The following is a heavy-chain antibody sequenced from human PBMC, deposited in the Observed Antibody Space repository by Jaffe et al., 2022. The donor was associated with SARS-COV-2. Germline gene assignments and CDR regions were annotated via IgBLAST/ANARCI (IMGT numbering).Heavy chain of an antibody. V-gene: IGHV3-49*04. Sequence: EVKLVESGGTLVKPGRSLRLYCRTSGFALGDYAMHWVRQAPGKGLEWVGLIRGQGYGGTTGYSASVEDRFVISREDSRGVVSLQMSNLKNEDTAVYYCVRGAVDLNFDSAFDFWGRGTLVTVS. CDR2: IRGQGYGGTT. CDR3: VRGAVDLNFDSAFDF. CDR1: GFALGDYA. J-gene: IGHJ4*02. D-gene: IGHD1-26*01.